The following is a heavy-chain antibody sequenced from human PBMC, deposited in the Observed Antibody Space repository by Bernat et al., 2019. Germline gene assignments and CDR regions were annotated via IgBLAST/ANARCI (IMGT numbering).Heavy chain of an antibody. CDR2: IWYDGSNK. CDR1: GFTFSSYA. D-gene: IGHD1-26*01. V-gene: IGHV3-33*01. CDR3: ARDGWGSGDAFDI. J-gene: IGHJ3*02. Sequence: QVRLVESGGGVVQPGKSLRLSCPASGFTFSSYAMHWVRQAPGKGLEWVAVIWYDGSNKYYADSVKGRFTISRDKSKKTLYLQMNTLRAEDTAVYYCARDGWGSGDAFDIWGQGTMVTVSS.